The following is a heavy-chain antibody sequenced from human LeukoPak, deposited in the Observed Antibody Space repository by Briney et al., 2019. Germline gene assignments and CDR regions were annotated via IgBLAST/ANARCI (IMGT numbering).Heavy chain of an antibody. CDR3: ARLPQGPSFDP. J-gene: IGHJ5*02. Sequence: GGSLRLSCAASGFTFSSYSMNWVRQAPGKGLEWVSYISSSSSTIYYADSVKGRFTISRDNAKNSLYLRMNSLRAEDTAVYYCARLPQGPSFDPWGQGTLVTVSS. CDR2: ISSSSSTI. V-gene: IGHV3-48*01. CDR1: GFTFSSYS.